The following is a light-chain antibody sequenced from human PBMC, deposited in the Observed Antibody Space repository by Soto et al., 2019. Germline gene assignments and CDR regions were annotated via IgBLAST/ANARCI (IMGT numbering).Light chain of an antibody. CDR3: QQYNTYSRT. CDR1: QSISGW. J-gene: IGKJ1*01. CDR2: DAS. Sequence: IQMTQSHSTLSASVGDRVSITCRASQSISGWLAWYQQKPGKAPKLLIYDASTLESGVPSRFSGSGSGTEFTLTISSLQPDDFATYYCQQYNTYSRTFGQGTKVEIK. V-gene: IGKV1-5*01.